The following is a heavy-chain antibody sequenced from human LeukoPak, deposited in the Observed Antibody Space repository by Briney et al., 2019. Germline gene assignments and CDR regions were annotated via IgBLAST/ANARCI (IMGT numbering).Heavy chain of an antibody. D-gene: IGHD6-13*01. CDR1: GFTFSSYW. V-gene: IGHV3-74*01. J-gene: IGHJ6*02. CDR2: INSDGSST. CDR3: AREGVWRQQLVDYYYGMDV. Sequence: GGSQRLSCAASGFTFSSYWMHWVRQAPGKGLVWVSRINSDGSSTSYADSVKGRFTISRDNAKNTLYPQMSSLRAEDTAVYYCAREGVWRQQLVDYYYGMDVWGQGTTVTVSS.